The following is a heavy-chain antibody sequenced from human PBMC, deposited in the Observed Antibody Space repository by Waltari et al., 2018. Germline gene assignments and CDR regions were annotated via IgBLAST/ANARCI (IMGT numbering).Heavy chain of an antibody. D-gene: IGHD6-6*01. CDR1: GYTFSSYG. J-gene: IGHJ3*01. V-gene: IGHV1-18*01. CDR2: ISTYNGNR. CDR3: VRGGPWQLVQGNAFDF. Sequence: QAQLVQSGAEVKKPGASVRVTCATSGYTFSSYGITWVRQAPGQGLEWLGWISTYNGNRNYSQKVQGRVSMTTDSYTTTAYLDLRSLRSDDTAVYYCVRGGPWQLVQGNAFDFWGQGTMVTVSS.